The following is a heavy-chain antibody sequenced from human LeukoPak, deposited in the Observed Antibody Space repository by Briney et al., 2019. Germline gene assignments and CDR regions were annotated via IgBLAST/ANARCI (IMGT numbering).Heavy chain of an antibody. V-gene: IGHV1-2*04. CDR3: AREGATVTTFDY. Sequence: ASVKVSCKASGYTFTGYYMHWVRQAPGQGLEWMGWINPKSGGTNYAQKFQGWVTMTRETSITTAYMELSRLRSDDTAVYYCAREGATVTTFDYWGQGTLVTVSS. CDR2: INPKSGGT. J-gene: IGHJ4*02. D-gene: IGHD4-17*01. CDR1: GYTFTGYY.